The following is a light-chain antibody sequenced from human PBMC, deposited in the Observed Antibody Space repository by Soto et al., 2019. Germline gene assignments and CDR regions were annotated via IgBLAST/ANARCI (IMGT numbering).Light chain of an antibody. CDR2: DVN. CDR1: SSDVGEYDY. V-gene: IGLV2-14*03. J-gene: IGLJ3*02. Sequence: QSALTQPASVSGSPGQSITISCSGTSSDVGEYDYVSWYQQYPGKAPKLLIYDVNNRPSGISSRSSASKSGNTASLTISGLHTEDEADYFCSSYTTSSTLVFGGGTKLTVL. CDR3: SSYTTSSTLV.